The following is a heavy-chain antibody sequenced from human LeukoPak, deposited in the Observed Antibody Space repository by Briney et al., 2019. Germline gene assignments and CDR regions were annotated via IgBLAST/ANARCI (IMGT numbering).Heavy chain of an antibody. J-gene: IGHJ4*02. CDR2: ISGSGGST. D-gene: IGHD2-15*01. V-gene: IGHV3-23*01. Sequence: EGSLRLSCAASGFTFSSYAMSWVRQAPGKGLEWVSAISGSGGSTYYADSVKGRFTISRDNSKNTLYLQTNSLRAEDTAVYYCARNPYCSGGSCYGGPHYWGQGTLVTVSS. CDR1: GFTFSSYA. CDR3: ARNPYCSGGSCYGGPHY.